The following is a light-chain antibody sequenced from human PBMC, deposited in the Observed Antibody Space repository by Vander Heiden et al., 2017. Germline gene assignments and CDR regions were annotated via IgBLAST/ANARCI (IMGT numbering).Light chain of an antibody. CDR3: QQRSIPGT. CDR2: DAS. V-gene: IGKV3-11*01. J-gene: IGKJ5*01. CDR1: QSVSSY. Sequence: EIVLTQSPATLSLSPGERATLSCRASQSVSSYLAWYQQKPGQAPRLLIYDASNRANGIPDRFSGSGSGTDFTLTSSSREPEDFAVYYWQQRSIPGTFGQGTRLEIK.